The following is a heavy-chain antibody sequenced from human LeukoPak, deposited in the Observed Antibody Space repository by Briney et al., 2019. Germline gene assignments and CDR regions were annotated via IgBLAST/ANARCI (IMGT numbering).Heavy chain of an antibody. Sequence: SETLSLTCTVSGGSISSYYWSWIRQPPGKGLEWIGYIYYSGSTNYNPSLKSRVTISVDTSMNQFSLKLSSVTAADTAVYYCASSLSGYSSSWGPTLAYYFDYWGQGTLVTVSS. V-gene: IGHV4-59*08. CDR2: IYYSGST. J-gene: IGHJ4*02. CDR3: ASSLSGYSSSWGPTLAYYFDY. D-gene: IGHD6-13*01. CDR1: GGSISSYY.